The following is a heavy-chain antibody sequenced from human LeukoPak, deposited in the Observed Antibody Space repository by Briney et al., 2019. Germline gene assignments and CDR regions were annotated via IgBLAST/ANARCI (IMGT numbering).Heavy chain of an antibody. CDR2: IWYDGSNK. CDR1: GFTFSSYG. D-gene: IGHD6-13*01. Sequence: PGGSLRLSCAASGFTFSSYGMHWVRQAPGQGLEWVAVIWYDGSNKCYADSVKGRFTISRDNSKNTLYLQMNSLRAEGTAVYYCAKSEVAAAPDYWGQGTLVAVSS. V-gene: IGHV3-33*06. J-gene: IGHJ4*02. CDR3: AKSEVAAAPDY.